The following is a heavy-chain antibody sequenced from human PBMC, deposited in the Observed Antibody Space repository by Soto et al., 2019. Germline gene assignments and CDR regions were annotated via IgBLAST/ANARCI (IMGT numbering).Heavy chain of an antibody. V-gene: IGHV3-11*01. D-gene: IGHD6-19*01. CDR3: ARSYSSGWEFDY. Sequence: GGSLRLSCGASGFTFSNYYMSWIRQAPGKGLEWVSYISSTGRTIYYADSVKGRFTVSRDNAQNSLSLKLNSLRVEDTAVYYCARSYSSGWEFDYWGQGTQVTAPQ. CDR2: ISSTGRTI. CDR1: GFTFSNYY. J-gene: IGHJ4*02.